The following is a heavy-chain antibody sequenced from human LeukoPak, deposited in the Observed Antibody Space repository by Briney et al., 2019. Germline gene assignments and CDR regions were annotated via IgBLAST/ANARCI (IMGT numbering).Heavy chain of an antibody. J-gene: IGHJ4*02. CDR3: ARSLGDSSGYYPLPFDY. D-gene: IGHD3-22*01. Sequence: ASVKVSCKASGYTFSNYGITWVRQAPGQGLEWMGWISGYNGNTNFAQKLQGRVSMTTDTSTYTSDMELRILRSDDTAVYYCARSLGDSSGYYPLPFDYWGQGTLVIVSS. CDR2: ISGYNGNT. V-gene: IGHV1-18*01. CDR1: GYTFSNYG.